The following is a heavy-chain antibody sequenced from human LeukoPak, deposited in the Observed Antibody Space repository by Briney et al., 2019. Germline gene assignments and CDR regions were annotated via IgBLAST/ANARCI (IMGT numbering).Heavy chain of an antibody. D-gene: IGHD4-11*01. CDR1: GFTFSSYG. Sequence: GGSLRLSCAASGFTFSSYGMYWVRQAPGKGLEWVAVISYDGSNKYYADSVKGRFNISRDNSKNTLYLQMNSLRAEDTAVYYCAKILPDTVTADYWGQGTLVTVSS. CDR2: ISYDGSNK. CDR3: AKILPDTVTADY. J-gene: IGHJ4*02. V-gene: IGHV3-30*18.